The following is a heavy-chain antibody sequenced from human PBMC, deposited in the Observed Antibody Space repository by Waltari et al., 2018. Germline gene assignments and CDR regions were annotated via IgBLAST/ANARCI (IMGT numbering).Heavy chain of an antibody. J-gene: IGHJ3*01. CDR1: GVTLSRPW. CDR3: ARAGLLGAFDV. CDR2: INNDGSST. V-gene: IGHV3-74*03. Sequence: EVQLVESGGGLVQPGGYLRLSGAASGVTLSRPWIHWVRKSPGKGLMWVSRINNDGSSTVYADSVKGRFTISRDDAKNTVSLQMNNLSAEDTALYYCARAGLLGAFDVWGQGTMVTVSS. D-gene: IGHD2-15*01.